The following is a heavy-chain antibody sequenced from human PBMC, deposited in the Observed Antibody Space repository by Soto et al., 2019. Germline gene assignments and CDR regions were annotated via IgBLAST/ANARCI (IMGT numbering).Heavy chain of an antibody. D-gene: IGHD4-4*01. V-gene: IGHV4-34*01. CDR1: GGSFSGYY. Sequence: PSETLSLTCAVYGGSFSGYYWSWIRQPPGKGLEWIGEINHSGSTNYNPSLKSRVTISVDKSKNQFSLKLSSVTAADTAVYYCARDLGDYSNGGHDYWGQGTLVTSPQ. J-gene: IGHJ4*02. CDR3: ARDLGDYSNGGHDY. CDR2: INHSGST.